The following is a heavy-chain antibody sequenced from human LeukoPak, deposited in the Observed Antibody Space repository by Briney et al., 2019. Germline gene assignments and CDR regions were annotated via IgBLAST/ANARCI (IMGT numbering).Heavy chain of an antibody. CDR2: INPSGGST. D-gene: IGHD5-24*01. J-gene: IGHJ4*02. CDR1: GYTFTSYY. Sequence: ASVKVSCKASGYTFTSYYMHWVRQAPGQGLEWMGIINPSGGSTSYAQKFQGRVTMTRDTSTSTVYMELNSLRAEDTAVYYCARYGIEMAGFDYWGQGTLVTVSS. V-gene: IGHV1-46*01. CDR3: ARYGIEMAGFDY.